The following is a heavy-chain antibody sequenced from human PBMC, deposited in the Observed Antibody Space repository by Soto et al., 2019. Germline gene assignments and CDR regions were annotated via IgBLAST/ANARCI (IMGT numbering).Heavy chain of an antibody. CDR1: GFTFSTYF. CDR2: IKPDGRER. J-gene: IGHJ4*02. CDR3: ASGLNWSSF. D-gene: IGHD1-20*01. V-gene: IGHV3-7*01. Sequence: EVQLVESGGGLVQPGGSLRLSCAASGFTFSTYFMTWVPQAPGQGLEWVATIKPDGRERCYVDSVKGRFTIFRDNAKNTLYLEMYSRRAEDAAVYYCASGLNWSSFWGQGSLVGVSS.